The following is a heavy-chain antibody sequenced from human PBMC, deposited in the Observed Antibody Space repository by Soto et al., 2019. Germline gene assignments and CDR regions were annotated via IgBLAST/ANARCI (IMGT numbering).Heavy chain of an antibody. D-gene: IGHD6-6*01. J-gene: IGHJ6*02. CDR2: ISYDGSNK. CDR1: GFTFSSYA. Sequence: QAQLVESGGGVVQPGRSLRLSCAASGFTFSSYAMHWVRQAPGKGLEWVAVISYDGSNKYYADSVKGRFTISRDNSKNTLYLQMNSLRAEDTAVYYCAREGSSSSGNYYYGMDVWGQGTTVTVSS. CDR3: AREGSSSSGNYYYGMDV. V-gene: IGHV3-30-3*01.